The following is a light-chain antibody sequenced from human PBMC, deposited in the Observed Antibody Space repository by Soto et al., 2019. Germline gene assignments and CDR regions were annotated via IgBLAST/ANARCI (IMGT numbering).Light chain of an antibody. CDR3: QQYNGYWK. CDR1: QGINIW. CDR2: QAS. J-gene: IGKJ4*02. Sequence: DVHLTHSRLTLSPPLGDRVPIPCRASQGINIWLAWYQQKPGRAPKLLIYQASTLESGVPSRFSGSGSGTEFTLTLSSLQPDDIATYYCQQYNGYWKFGEGTKVEI. V-gene: IGKV1-5*03.